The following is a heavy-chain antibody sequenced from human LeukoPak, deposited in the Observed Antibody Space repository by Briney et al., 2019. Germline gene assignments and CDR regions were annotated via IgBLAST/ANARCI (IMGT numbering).Heavy chain of an antibody. CDR3: AKRGVVIRVILVGFHKEAYYFDS. V-gene: IGHV3-23*01. J-gene: IGHJ4*02. CDR2: ISDSGGRT. D-gene: IGHD3-22*01. Sequence: GGSLRLSCAVSGITLSNYGMSWVRQAPGKGLEWVAGISDSGGRTNYADSVKGRFTISRDNPKNTLYLQMSSLRAEDTAVYFCAKRGVVIRVILVGFHKEAYYFDSWGQGALVTVSS. CDR1: GITLSNYG.